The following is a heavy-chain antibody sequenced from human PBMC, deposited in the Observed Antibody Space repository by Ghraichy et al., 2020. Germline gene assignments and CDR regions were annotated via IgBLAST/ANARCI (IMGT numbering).Heavy chain of an antibody. CDR1: GGSFSGYY. CDR2: INHSGST. CDR3: ARRHRIAVAGTFDY. J-gene: IGHJ4*02. V-gene: IGHV4-34*01. D-gene: IGHD6-19*01. Sequence: SPTLSLTCAVYGGSFSGYYWSWIRQPPGKGLEWIGEINHSGSTNYNPSLKGRVTISVDTSKNHFSLKLSSVTAADTAVYYCARRHRIAVAGTFDYWGQGTLVTVSS.